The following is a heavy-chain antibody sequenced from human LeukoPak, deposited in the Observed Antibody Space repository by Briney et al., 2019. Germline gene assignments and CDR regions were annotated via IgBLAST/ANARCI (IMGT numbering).Heavy chain of an antibody. J-gene: IGHJ4*02. Sequence: SETLSLTCTVSGGSISSYYWNWIRQPPGKGLEWIGYIYYSGRTNYNPSLKSRVTISVDTSKNQFSLNLTSVTAADTAVYYCARDPRRYGIDYWGQGTLVTVSS. D-gene: IGHD3-9*01. CDR1: GGSISSYY. CDR3: ARDPRRYGIDY. CDR2: IYYSGRT. V-gene: IGHV4-59*01.